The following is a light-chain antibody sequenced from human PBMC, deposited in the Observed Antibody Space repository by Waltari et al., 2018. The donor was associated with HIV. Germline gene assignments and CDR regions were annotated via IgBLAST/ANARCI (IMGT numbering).Light chain of an antibody. J-gene: IGLJ3*02. Sequence: LVVTQSPSASASLGASVTLTCTLSSWRHSYAIAWHQQQPEKGPRYLMRLNSDGSHTKGAGIPDRFSGSSSGAERYLTISSLQSEDEADYYCQTWGPGIEVFGGGTKLTVL. CDR2: LNSDGSH. V-gene: IGLV4-69*02. CDR3: QTWGPGIEV. CDR1: SWRHSYA.